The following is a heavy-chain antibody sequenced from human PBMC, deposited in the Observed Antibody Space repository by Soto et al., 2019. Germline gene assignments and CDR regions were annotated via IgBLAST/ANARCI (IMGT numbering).Heavy chain of an antibody. CDR1: GFTFSSYA. CDR3: AKGSANGSPYYFDF. D-gene: IGHD3-16*01. V-gene: IGHV3-30-3*01. J-gene: IGHJ4*02. CDR2: ISYDGSNK. Sequence: GGSLRLSCAASGFTFSSYAMHWVRQAPGKGLEWVAVISYDGSNKYYADSVKGRFTISRDNTKNTLLLQMNRLSADDTAVYYCAKGSANGSPYYFDFWGQGTVVTVSS.